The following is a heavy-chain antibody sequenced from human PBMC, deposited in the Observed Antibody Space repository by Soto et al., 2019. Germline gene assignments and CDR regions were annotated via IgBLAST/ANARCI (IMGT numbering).Heavy chain of an antibody. Sequence: QVPLVQSGAEVKKPGSSVRVSCTASGDTFNFYTISWVRQVPGQGPEWMGRIIPMLGMSNYAQKFQGRVTIMADKSTSTVYMNPSGLTSEDTAVYYCATNYGSGSTHFDYWGQGTLVTVSS. J-gene: IGHJ4*02. V-gene: IGHV1-69*02. D-gene: IGHD3-10*01. CDR2: IIPMLGMS. CDR3: ATNYGSGSTHFDY. CDR1: GDTFNFYT.